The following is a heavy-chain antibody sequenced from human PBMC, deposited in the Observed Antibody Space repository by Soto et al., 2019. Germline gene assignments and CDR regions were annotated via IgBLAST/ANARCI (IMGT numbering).Heavy chain of an antibody. J-gene: IGHJ6*01. CDR2: INPSGGST. D-gene: IGHD6-19*01. CDR1: GYTFTSYY. V-gene: IGHV1-46*01. CDR3: ARETRSAVAGHFFYYYGMDV. Sequence: VASVKVSCKASGYTFTSYYMHWVRQAPGQGLEWMGIINPSGGSTSYAQKFQGRVTMTRDTSTSTVYMELSSLRSEDTAVYYCARETRSAVAGHFFYYYGMDVWRQGTTVTVSS.